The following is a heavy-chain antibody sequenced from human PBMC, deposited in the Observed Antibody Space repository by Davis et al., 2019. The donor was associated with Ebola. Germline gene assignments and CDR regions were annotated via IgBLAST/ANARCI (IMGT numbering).Heavy chain of an antibody. CDR3: ARVVAVAPGGGYFDL. J-gene: IGHJ2*01. V-gene: IGHV1-18*01. CDR2: ISAYNGNT. Sequence: ASVKVSCKASGYTFTSYGISWVRQAPGQGLEWMGRISAYNGNTNYAQKLQGRVTMTTDTSTSTAYMELRSLRSDDTAVYYCARVVAVAPGGGYFDLWGRGTLVTVSS. CDR1: GYTFTSYG. D-gene: IGHD6-19*01.